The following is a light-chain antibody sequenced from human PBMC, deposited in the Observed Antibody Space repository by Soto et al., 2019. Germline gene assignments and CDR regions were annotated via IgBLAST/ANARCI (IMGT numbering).Light chain of an antibody. CDR3: SSYTSSNTVI. CDR2: DVR. J-gene: IGLJ2*01. V-gene: IGLV2-14*03. CDR1: SSDVGGYNY. Sequence: QSALTQPASVSGSPGQSITISCTGTSSDVGGYNYISWYQQHPGKAPKFIIYDVRNRPSGVSNRFSGSRSGNRASLTISGLQAEDEADYYCSSYTSSNTVIFGGGTKLTVL.